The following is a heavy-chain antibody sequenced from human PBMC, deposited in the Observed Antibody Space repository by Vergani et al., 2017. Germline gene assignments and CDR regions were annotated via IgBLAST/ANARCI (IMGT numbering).Heavy chain of an antibody. CDR1: GGSVRTSIGYY. V-gene: IGHV4-61*02. CDR3: ARGSRAEGGSGPDK. Sequence: QVQLQESGPGLVKPSQTLSLSCTVSGGSVRTSIGYYWTWIRQPAGKTLEWIGEIFSSGTTNYNPSFKNRVTMSVDTSKNQFSLKPNSVTAADTAGYYCARGSRAEGGSGPDKWGQGTLVTVSS. CDR2: IFSSGTT. D-gene: IGHD6-13*01. J-gene: IGHJ4*02.